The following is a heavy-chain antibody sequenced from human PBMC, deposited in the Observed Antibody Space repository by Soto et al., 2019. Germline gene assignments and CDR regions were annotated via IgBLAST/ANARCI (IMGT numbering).Heavy chain of an antibody. CDR1: GYTLTELS. V-gene: IGHV1-24*01. Sequence: ASVKVSCKVSGYTLTELSMHWVRQAPGKGLEWMGGFDPEDGETIYAQKFQGRVTMTEDTSTDTAYMELSSLRSEDTAVYYCATTVITMVRGVIIRSSAFDIWGQGTMVTVSS. CDR3: ATTVITMVRGVIIRSSAFDI. D-gene: IGHD3-10*01. CDR2: FDPEDGET. J-gene: IGHJ3*02.